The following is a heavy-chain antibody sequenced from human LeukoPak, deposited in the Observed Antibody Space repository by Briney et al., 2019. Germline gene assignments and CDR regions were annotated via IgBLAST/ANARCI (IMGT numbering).Heavy chain of an antibody. CDR1: GFTFSSYW. CDR3: ARDRSNERYYYDSSGDFDH. Sequence: PGGSLRLSCAASGFTFSSYWMSWVRQTPGKGLEWVANIRNDGSGKYYVDSVEGRFTISRDNAKNSLYLQMNSLRAEDTAVYYCARDRSNERYYYDSSGDFDHWGQGTLVTVSS. CDR2: IRNDGSGK. D-gene: IGHD3-22*01. V-gene: IGHV3-7*01. J-gene: IGHJ4*02.